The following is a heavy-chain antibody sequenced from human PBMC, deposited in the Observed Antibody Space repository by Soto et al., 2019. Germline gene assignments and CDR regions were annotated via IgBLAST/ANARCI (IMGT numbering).Heavy chain of an antibody. CDR3: ARVGPAHYYDSSGYYSPLDY. D-gene: IGHD3-22*01. V-gene: IGHV1-69*01. CDR2: IIPIFGTA. J-gene: IGHJ4*02. Sequence: QVQLVQSGAEVKKPGSSVKVSCKASGDTFSSYAINWVRQAPGQGLEWMGGIIPIFGTANYAQKFKGRVTITAGESTSTGYMELSSLRSEDTAVYYCARVGPAHYYDSSGYYSPLDYWGQGTLVTVSS. CDR1: GDTFSSYA.